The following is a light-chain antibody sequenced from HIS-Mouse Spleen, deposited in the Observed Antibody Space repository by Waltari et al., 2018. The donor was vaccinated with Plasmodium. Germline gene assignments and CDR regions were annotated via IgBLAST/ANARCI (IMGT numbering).Light chain of an antibody. Sequence: SYELTQPPSVSVSPGPTARITCSGDALPNKDAYWYQQKSGQAPVLVIYEDSKRPSGIPERFSGSSSGTMATLTISGAQVEDEADYYCYSTDSSGNHRVFGGGTKLTVL. J-gene: IGLJ3*02. CDR2: EDS. CDR1: ALPNKD. V-gene: IGLV3-10*01. CDR3: YSTDSSGNHRV.